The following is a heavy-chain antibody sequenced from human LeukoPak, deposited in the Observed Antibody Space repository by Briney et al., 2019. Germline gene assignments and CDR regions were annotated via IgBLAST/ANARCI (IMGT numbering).Heavy chain of an antibody. V-gene: IGHV4-61*02. Sequence: PSETLSLTCTVSGGSISSGSYYWSWIQQPAGKGLEWIGRIYTSGSTNYNPSLKSRVTISVDTSKNQFSLKLSSVTAADTAVYYCARGIAVAGAYGMDVWGQGTTVTVSS. D-gene: IGHD6-19*01. CDR1: GGSISSGSYY. CDR3: ARGIAVAGAYGMDV. CDR2: IYTSGST. J-gene: IGHJ6*02.